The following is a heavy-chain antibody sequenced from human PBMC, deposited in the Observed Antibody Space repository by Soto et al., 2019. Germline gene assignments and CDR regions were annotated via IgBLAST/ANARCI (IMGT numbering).Heavy chain of an antibody. D-gene: IGHD1-26*01. CDR3: ARDLVMGASQPYYFDY. CDR1: GFTFSRYA. V-gene: IGHV3-30-3*01. J-gene: IGHJ4*02. Sequence: ESGGGVVQPGRSLRLSCAASGFTFSRYAMHWVRQAPGKGLEWVAVISYDGSNKYYADSVKGRFTISRDSSKNTLYLQMNSLRAEDTAVYYCARDLVMGASQPYYFDYWGQGTLVTVSS. CDR2: ISYDGSNK.